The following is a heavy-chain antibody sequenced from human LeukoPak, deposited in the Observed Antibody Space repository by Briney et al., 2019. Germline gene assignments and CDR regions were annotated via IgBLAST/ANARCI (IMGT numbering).Heavy chain of an antibody. D-gene: IGHD3-10*01. Sequence: SETLSLTCAVYGGSFSGYYWSWIRQPPGKGLEWIGEINHSGSTNYNPSLKSRVTISVDTSKNQFSLKLSSVTAADTAVYYCARPSYYYGSGSWFDPWGQGTLVIVSS. CDR1: GGSFSGYY. CDR2: INHSGST. CDR3: ARPSYYYGSGSWFDP. J-gene: IGHJ5*02. V-gene: IGHV4-34*01.